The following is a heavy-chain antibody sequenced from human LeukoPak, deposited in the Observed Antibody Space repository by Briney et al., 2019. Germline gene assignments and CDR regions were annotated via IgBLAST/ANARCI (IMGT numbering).Heavy chain of an antibody. CDR1: GYTFTGYY. Sequence: ASVKVSCKASGYTFTGYYMHWVRQAPGQGLEWMGWINPISGGTNYAQKFQGRVTMTRDTSISTAYMELSRLRSDDTAVYYCARVLSRSLHIDDFDYWGQGTLVTVSS. CDR3: ARVLSRSLHIDDFDY. V-gene: IGHV1-2*02. CDR2: INPISGGT. D-gene: IGHD5-12*01. J-gene: IGHJ4*02.